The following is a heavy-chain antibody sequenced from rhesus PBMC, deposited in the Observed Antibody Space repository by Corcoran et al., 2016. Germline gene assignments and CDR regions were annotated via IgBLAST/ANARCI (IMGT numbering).Heavy chain of an antibody. CDR1: GASITANYW. CDR2: IYGSSTSS. D-gene: IGHD6-31*01. J-gene: IGHJ4*01. CDR3: ARGAGIAATGYYFDY. V-gene: IGHV4S10*01. Sequence: QVQLQESGPGRVKPSETLSLTCAVSGASITANYWWSWIRQPPGLGLEWIGYIYGSSTSSNYNPSLKSRVTISKDTSNNHFSLKLNSVTAADTATYCCARGAGIAATGYYFDYWGQGILVPVSS.